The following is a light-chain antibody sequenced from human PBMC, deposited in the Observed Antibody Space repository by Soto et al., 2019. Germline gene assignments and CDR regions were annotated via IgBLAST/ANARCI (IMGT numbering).Light chain of an antibody. CDR2: GAS. CDR3: QQYDDWPL. V-gene: IGKV3-15*01. Sequence: EIGMTQSPATLSVTPGERATLSCRASQSVFSNLAWFQQRPGQAPRLLIYGASTRATGIPARFSGSGSGTEFTLTISSLQSEDFAVYYCQQYDDWPLFGQGTKVEIK. CDR1: QSVFSN. J-gene: IGKJ1*01.